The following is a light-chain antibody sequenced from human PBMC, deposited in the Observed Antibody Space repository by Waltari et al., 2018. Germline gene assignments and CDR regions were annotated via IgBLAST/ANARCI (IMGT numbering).Light chain of an antibody. J-gene: IGLJ3*02. CDR2: KAN. V-gene: IGLV8-61*01. CDR3: ALYMGSGIWV. Sequence: QPVVTQERSLSVCTGGPVTLPCALSSGSLSTPSYATWYHQTPAPAPRTLVYKANARSSGVPDRFSGSILGNTAALTITGAQADDESDYYCALYMGSGIWVFGGGTRLTVL. CDR1: SGSLSTPSY.